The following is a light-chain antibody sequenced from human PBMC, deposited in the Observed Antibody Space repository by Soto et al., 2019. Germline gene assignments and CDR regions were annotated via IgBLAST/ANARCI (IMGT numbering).Light chain of an antibody. Sequence: QSALTQPPSASGSPGQSVTISCSGSSSDIGDYNFVSWYQQHPGQAPKLMIFEVNQRPSGVPNRFSGSKSGNTASLTVSGLQAEDEADYYCSSFAGDNDVIFGGGTKLTVL. V-gene: IGLV2-8*01. CDR3: SSFAGDNDVI. CDR1: SSDIGDYNF. CDR2: EVN. J-gene: IGLJ2*01.